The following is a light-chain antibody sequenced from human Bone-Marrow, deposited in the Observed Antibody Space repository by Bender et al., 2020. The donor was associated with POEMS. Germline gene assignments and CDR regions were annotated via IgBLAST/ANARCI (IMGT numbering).Light chain of an antibody. CDR2: DDS. CDR1: NIGGKS. Sequence: SYVLTQPPSVSVAPGQTATISCGGNNIGGKSVHWYQQKPGQAPVLVVYDDSDRPSGIPERFSGSNFGNTATLTISRVEPGDEADYYCQVWDSSSDHRVFGGGTKLTVL. V-gene: IGLV3-21*02. CDR3: QVWDSSSDHRV. J-gene: IGLJ2*01.